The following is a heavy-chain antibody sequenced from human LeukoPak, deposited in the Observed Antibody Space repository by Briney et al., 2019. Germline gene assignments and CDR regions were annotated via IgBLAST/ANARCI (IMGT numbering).Heavy chain of an antibody. CDR2: IYYSGST. CDR3: ARESITSGGFDY. CDR1: GGSISSGGYY. V-gene: IGHV4-61*08. D-gene: IGHD3-10*01. Sequence: SQTLSLTCTVSGGSISSGGYYWSWIRQPPGKGLEWIGYIYYSGSTNYNPSLKSRVTISVDTSKNQFSLKLSSVTAADTAVYYCARESITSGGFDYWGQGTLVTVSS. J-gene: IGHJ4*02.